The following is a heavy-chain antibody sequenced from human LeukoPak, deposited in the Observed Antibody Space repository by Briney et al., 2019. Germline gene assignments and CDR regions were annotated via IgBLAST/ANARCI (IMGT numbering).Heavy chain of an antibody. CDR3: ARGAYYYGSGVYYNRLYGMDV. J-gene: IGHJ6*04. Sequence: SEALSLTCAVYGGSFSGYYWSWIRQPPGKGLEWIGEINHSGSTNYNPSLKSRVTISVDTSKNQFSLKLGSVTAADTAVYYCARGAYYYGSGVYYNRLYGMDVWGKGTTVTVSS. CDR2: INHSGST. V-gene: IGHV4-34*01. D-gene: IGHD3-10*01. CDR1: GGSFSGYY.